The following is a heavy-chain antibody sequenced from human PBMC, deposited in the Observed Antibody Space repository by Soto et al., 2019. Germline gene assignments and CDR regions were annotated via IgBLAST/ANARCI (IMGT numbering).Heavy chain of an antibody. CDR3: AKDTIDDYGDIYYYMDV. D-gene: IGHD4-17*01. Sequence: GGSLRLSCAASGFTFSSYGMHWVRQAPGKGLEWVAVISYDGSNKYYADSVKGRFTISRDNSKTTLYLQMNSLRAEDTAVYYGAKDTIDDYGDIYYYMDVWGKGTTVTVSS. CDR1: GFTFSSYG. J-gene: IGHJ6*03. V-gene: IGHV3-30*18. CDR2: ISYDGSNK.